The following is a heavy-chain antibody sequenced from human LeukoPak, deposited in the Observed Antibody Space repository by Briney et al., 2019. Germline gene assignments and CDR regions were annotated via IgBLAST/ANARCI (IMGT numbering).Heavy chain of an antibody. CDR1: VGTFSSYA. CDR2: IIPIFGTA. Sequence: ASVKVSCKASVGTFSSYAISWVRQAPGQGVEWMGRIIPIFGTANYAQKFQGRVTITTDESTSTAYRELSSVRSEDTAVYYCARRSYSNYEGFDYWGQGTLVTVSS. CDR3: ARRSYSNYEGFDY. D-gene: IGHD4-11*01. J-gene: IGHJ4*02. V-gene: IGHV1-69*05.